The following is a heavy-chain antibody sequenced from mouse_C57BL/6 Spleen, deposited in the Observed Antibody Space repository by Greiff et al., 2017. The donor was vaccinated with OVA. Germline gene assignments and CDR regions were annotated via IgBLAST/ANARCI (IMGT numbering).Heavy chain of an antibody. J-gene: IGHJ1*03. CDR1: GFTFSDYG. D-gene: IGHD1-1*01. Sequence: EVQRVESGGGLVKPGGSLKLSCAASGFTFSDYGMHWVRQAPEKGLEWVAYISSGSSTIYYADTVKGRFTISRDNAKNTLFLQMTSLRSEDTAMYYCARQNYGSSRYWYFDVWGTGTTVTVSS. CDR3: ARQNYGSSRYWYFDV. CDR2: ISSGSSTI. V-gene: IGHV5-17*01.